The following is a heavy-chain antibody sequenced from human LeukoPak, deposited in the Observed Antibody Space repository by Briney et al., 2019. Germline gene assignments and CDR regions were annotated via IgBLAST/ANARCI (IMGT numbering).Heavy chain of an antibody. J-gene: IGHJ4*02. CDR2: IRYDGSNK. CDR1: GFTCSSYG. CDR3: VKDGDFGSGEEVDY. V-gene: IGHV3-30*02. Sequence: TGGSLRLSCAASGFTCSSYGMHWVREAPGEGQEGVAFIRYDGSNKYYEDSVKRRFTISRDNSKKTLFLQMKSMRAEATASYYCVKDGDFGSGEEVDYWGQGTLVTVSS. D-gene: IGHD3-3*01.